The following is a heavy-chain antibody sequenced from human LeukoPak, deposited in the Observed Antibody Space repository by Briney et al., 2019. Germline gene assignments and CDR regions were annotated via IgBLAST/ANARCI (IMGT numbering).Heavy chain of an antibody. D-gene: IGHD3-10*01. CDR1: GFTFSGSA. CDR2: IRSKANSYAT. Sequence: PGGSLRLSCAASGFTFSGSAMHWVRQASGKGLEWVGRIRSKANSYATAYAASVKGRFTISRDDSKNTAYLQMNCLKTEDTAVYYCTRPHYYGSGSHHRDVWGKGTTVTVSS. CDR3: TRPHYYGSGSHHRDV. J-gene: IGHJ6*04. V-gene: IGHV3-73*01.